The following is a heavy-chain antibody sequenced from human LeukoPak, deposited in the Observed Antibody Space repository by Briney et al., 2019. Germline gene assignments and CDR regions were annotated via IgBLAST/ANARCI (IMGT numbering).Heavy chain of an antibody. CDR1: GASISSGEYY. CDR3: AREAYDVLTSDWFDP. D-gene: IGHD3-9*01. V-gene: IGHV4-61*02. CDR2: IYTSGST. J-gene: IGHJ5*02. Sequence: PSQTLSLTCTVSGASISSGEYYWSWIRQPAGKGLEWIGRIYTSGSTNYNPSLKSRVTISVDTSKNQFSLKLSSVTAADTAMYYCAREAYDVLTSDWFDPWGQGTLVTVSS.